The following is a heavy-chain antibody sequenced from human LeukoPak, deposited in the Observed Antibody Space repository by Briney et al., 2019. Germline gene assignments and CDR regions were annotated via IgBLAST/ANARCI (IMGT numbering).Heavy chain of an antibody. D-gene: IGHD6-13*01. V-gene: IGHV3-23*01. CDR3: AKRLAAAVTRSVDY. J-gene: IGHJ4*02. Sequence: PGGSLRLSCAASGFTFSSYAMSWVRQAPGKGLEWVSAISGSGGSTYYADSVKGRFTISRDNSKNTLYLQMNSMRAEDPAVYYCAKRLAAAVTRSVDYWGQGTLVTVSS. CDR1: GFTFSSYA. CDR2: ISGSGGST.